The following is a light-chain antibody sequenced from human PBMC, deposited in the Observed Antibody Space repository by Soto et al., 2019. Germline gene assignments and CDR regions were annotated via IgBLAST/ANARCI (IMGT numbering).Light chain of an antibody. CDR1: QSVSSN. J-gene: IGKJ1*01. V-gene: IGKV3-15*01. CDR2: GAS. Sequence: EVVLMQFPSILSMSPGERATLSCRASQSVSSNLAWYQQKPGQAPSLLLYGASTRATGIPAKFSGSGSGTEFTLTISSLQSEDFAVYYCQHYHNWPRTFGQGTKVDIK. CDR3: QHYHNWPRT.